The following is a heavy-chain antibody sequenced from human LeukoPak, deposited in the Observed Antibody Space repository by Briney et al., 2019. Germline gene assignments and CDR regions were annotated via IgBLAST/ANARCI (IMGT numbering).Heavy chain of an antibody. V-gene: IGHV1-18*01. Sequence: GASVKVSCKASGYTFTSYGISWVRQAPGQGLEWMGWISAYNGKTNYAQKLQGRVTMTTDTSTSTAYMELRSLRSDDTAVYYCAREGSDYDILTGYYIAEPYDYWGQGTLVTVSS. CDR3: AREGSDYDILTGYYIAEPYDY. CDR1: GYTFTSYG. D-gene: IGHD3-9*01. CDR2: ISAYNGKT. J-gene: IGHJ4*02.